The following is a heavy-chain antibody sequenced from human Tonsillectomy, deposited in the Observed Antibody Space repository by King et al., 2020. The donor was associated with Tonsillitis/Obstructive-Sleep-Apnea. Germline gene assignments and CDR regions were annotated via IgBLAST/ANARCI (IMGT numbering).Heavy chain of an antibody. J-gene: IGHJ4*02. CDR2: INPRDSGT. CDR3: AREALAAAGTILDY. D-gene: IGHD6-13*01. V-gene: IGHV1-46*01. Sequence: VQLVESGAEVKKPGASVKVSFKASGYTFTSYYMHWVRQAPGQGLEWMGIINPRDSGTNYAQKFQGRVTLTRDTSTSTVHMELSSLRSEDTAVYYCAREALAAAGTILDYWGQGTLVTVSS. CDR1: GYTFTSYY.